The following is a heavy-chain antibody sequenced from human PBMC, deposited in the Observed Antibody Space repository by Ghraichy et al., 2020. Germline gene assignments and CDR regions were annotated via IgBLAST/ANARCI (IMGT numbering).Heavy chain of an antibody. V-gene: IGHV3-7*01. Sequence: GESLNISCAASGLTFSRHWMSWVRKAPGKGLEWVASIKSDGSDIFYVDSVKGRFTISRDNAKNSVSLEMNSLRVEDTAVYYCARDPYGDYKYGGTDYWGQGTLVSVSS. CDR3: ARDPYGDYKYGGTDY. CDR2: IKSDGSDI. CDR1: GLTFSRHW. D-gene: IGHD4-17*01. J-gene: IGHJ4*02.